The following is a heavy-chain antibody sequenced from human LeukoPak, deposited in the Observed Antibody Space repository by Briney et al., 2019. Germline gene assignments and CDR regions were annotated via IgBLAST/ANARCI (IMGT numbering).Heavy chain of an antibody. CDR3: ARDHCSGGSCHWRFDY. CDR1: GDSVSSNSVA. Sequence: SQTLSLTCAISGDSVSSNSVAWNWIRQSPSRGLEWLGSTYYRSKWYNDYAVSVKGRITINPDTSKNQFSLQLNSVTPEDTAVYYCARDHCSGGSCHWRFDYWGQGTLVTVSS. CDR2: TYYRSKWYN. V-gene: IGHV6-1*01. J-gene: IGHJ4*02. D-gene: IGHD2-15*01.